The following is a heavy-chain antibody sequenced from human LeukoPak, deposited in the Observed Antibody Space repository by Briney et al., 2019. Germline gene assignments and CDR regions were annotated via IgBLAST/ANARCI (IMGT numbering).Heavy chain of an antibody. CDR3: ARDGGNQGVDY. CDR1: GYTFTGYY. J-gene: IGHJ4*02. Sequence: ASVKVSCKASGYTFTGYYMYWVRPAPGQGLEWMGGINPNSGGTNYAQKFQGRVTMTRDTSISTAYMELSRLRSDDTAVYYCARDGGNQGVDYWGQGTLVTVSS. D-gene: IGHD3-16*01. CDR2: INPNSGGT. V-gene: IGHV1-2*02.